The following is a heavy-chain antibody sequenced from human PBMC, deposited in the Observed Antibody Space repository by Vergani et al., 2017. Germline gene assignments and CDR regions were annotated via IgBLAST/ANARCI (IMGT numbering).Heavy chain of an antibody. CDR2: ISWNSGSI. V-gene: IGHV3-9*01. D-gene: IGHD3-9*01. CDR3: ARGNYYDILTGPYYFDY. Sequence: EVQLVESGGGLVQPGRSLRLSCAASGFTFDDYAMHWVRQAPGKGLEWVSGISWNSGSIGYADSVKGRFTISRDNAKNSLYLQMNSLRAEDTAVYYCARGNYYDILTGPYYFDYWGQGTLVTVSS. J-gene: IGHJ4*02. CDR1: GFTFDDYA.